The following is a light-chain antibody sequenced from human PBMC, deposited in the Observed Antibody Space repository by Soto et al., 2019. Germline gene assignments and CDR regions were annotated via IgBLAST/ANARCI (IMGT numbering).Light chain of an antibody. J-gene: IGKJ4*02. V-gene: IGKV3-11*01. CDR3: QQHSSWPLT. CDR1: QSLSTS. Sequence: EIVLTQSPATLSLSPGERATLSCRASQSLSTSLVWYQQKPGQAPRLLIDGASNRATGIPARFSGSGSGTDFTLTISSLEPEDFAVYFCQQHSSWPLTFGGGTKVEIK. CDR2: GAS.